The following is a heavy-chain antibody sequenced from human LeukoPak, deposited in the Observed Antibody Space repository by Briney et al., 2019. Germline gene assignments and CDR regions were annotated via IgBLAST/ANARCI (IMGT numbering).Heavy chain of an antibody. V-gene: IGHV7-4-1*02. J-gene: IGHJ4*02. Sequence: ASVNVSCKASGYTFTTYAMNWVRQAPGQGLEWKGWINTNTGNPTYAQGFTGRFVFSLDTSVSTAYLQISSLKAEDTAIYYCARDSSYPYDILTGSPASDYWGQGTLVTVSS. CDR2: INTNTGNP. CDR1: GYTFTTYA. D-gene: IGHD3-9*01. CDR3: ARDSSYPYDILTGSPASDY.